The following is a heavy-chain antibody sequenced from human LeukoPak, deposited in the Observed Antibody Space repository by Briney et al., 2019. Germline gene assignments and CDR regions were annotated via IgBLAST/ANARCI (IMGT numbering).Heavy chain of an antibody. D-gene: IGHD3-3*01. CDR2: IKGSDK. CDR1: GFTFSNYW. J-gene: IGHJ4*02. V-gene: IGHV3-7*01. CDR3: SGTIFGVDFDY. Sequence: PGGSLRLSCVGSGFTFSNYWMNWVRQAPGKGLEWVANIKGSDKGHVDSVKGRFSVSRDDARNSLYLQMDSLRAEDTAVYYCSGTIFGVDFDYWGQGTLVTVSS.